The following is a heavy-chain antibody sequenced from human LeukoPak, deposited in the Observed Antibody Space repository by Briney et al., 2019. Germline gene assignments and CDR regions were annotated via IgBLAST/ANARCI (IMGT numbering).Heavy chain of an antibody. V-gene: IGHV4-59*11. CDR1: GASISSHY. Sequence: SETLSLTCTVSGASISSHYWSWIRQTPGKGLEWIGQIYYSGSTNYNPSLKSRVTISVDTSKNQFSLKLSSVTAADTAVYYCARDIRAVGATLYFDYWGQGTLVTVPS. CDR3: ARDIRAVGATLYFDY. CDR2: IYYSGST. D-gene: IGHD1-26*01. J-gene: IGHJ4*02.